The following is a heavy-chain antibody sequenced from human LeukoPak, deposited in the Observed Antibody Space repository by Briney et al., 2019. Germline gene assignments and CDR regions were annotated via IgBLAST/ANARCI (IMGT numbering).Heavy chain of an antibody. D-gene: IGHD4-17*01. CDR3: ARGGGYGDSQNRIGAFDI. CDR1: GGSIGSYY. J-gene: IGHJ3*02. CDR2: IYYSGST. Sequence: PSETPSLTCTVSGGSIGSYYWSWIRQPPGKGLEWIGYIYYSGSTNYNPSLESRVTISVDTSKNQFSLKLSSVTAADTAVYYCARGGGYGDSQNRIGAFDIWGQGTMVTVSS. V-gene: IGHV4-59*01.